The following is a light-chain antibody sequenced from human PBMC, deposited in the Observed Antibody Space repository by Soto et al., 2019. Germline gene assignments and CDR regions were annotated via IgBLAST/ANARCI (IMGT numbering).Light chain of an antibody. CDR1: QSVSSN. J-gene: IGKJ1*01. Sequence: IVMTQSPATLSVSPGERATLSCRASQSVSSNLAWYQQKPGQAPRLLIYGASTRATGIPARFSGSGSGTEFTLTISSLQSEDFAVYYCQQYNNWPPERTFGQGTKVDIK. CDR2: GAS. V-gene: IGKV3-15*01. CDR3: QQYNNWPPERT.